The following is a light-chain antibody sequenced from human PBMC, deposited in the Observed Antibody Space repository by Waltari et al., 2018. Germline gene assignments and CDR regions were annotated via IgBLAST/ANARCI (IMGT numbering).Light chain of an antibody. J-gene: IGLJ3*02. CDR2: DVS. V-gene: IGLV2-14*03. CDR1: SSYIVTHHY. CDR3: SSFTTRSTWV. Sequence: QFALTHPASLSGSPGQSITIPRTGTSSYIVTHHYLPWYQQHPGEAPKLILYDVSHRPSGVPNRFSGSKSDNTASLTISGLQAEDESDYYCSSFTTRSTWVFGGGTKLTVL.